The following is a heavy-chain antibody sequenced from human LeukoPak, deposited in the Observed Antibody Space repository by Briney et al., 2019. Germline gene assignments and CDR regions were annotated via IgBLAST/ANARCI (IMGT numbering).Heavy chain of an antibody. V-gene: IGHV3-30*18. CDR2: ISHDGGNK. Sequence: GGSLRLSCPASGFTFISYGMHWVRQPPGKGLEWVAGISHDGGNKYYVDSVKGRFTISRDNSKNTLFLEMNSLRAEDTAVYYCAKAYGYGDYAADAFDIWGQGTMVTVSS. D-gene: IGHD4-17*01. CDR3: AKAYGYGDYAADAFDI. CDR1: GFTFISYG. J-gene: IGHJ3*02.